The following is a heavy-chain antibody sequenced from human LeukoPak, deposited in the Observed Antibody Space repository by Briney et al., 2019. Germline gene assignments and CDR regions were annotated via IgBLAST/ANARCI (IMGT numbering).Heavy chain of an antibody. Sequence: GGSLRLSCAASGFTFSSYEMNWVRQSPGKGLEWVSTISSSGADTYYADSVKGRFTISRDNSKNTLDLQMHSLRAEDTAVYYCANGKGIAEAFDMWGQGTMVTVSS. J-gene: IGHJ3*02. CDR2: ISSSGADT. D-gene: IGHD2-21*01. CDR1: GFTFSSYE. V-gene: IGHV3-23*01. CDR3: ANGKGIAEAFDM.